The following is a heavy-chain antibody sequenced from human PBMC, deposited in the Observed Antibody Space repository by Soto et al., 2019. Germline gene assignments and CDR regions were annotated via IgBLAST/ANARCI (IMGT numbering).Heavy chain of an antibody. CDR1: GYTFSRSG. Sequence: QVQLVQSGAEVRKPGASVKVSCKTSGYTFSRSGISWVRQAPGQGLEWMGWISTYNGDANYTQKLQGRVTMTTDTSTSTAFMELGSLTSDYTDGYYCARSGAVPYSYYGQDVWGQGTTVTVYS. D-gene: IGHD1-26*01. CDR2: ISTYNGDA. CDR3: ARSGAVPYSYYGQDV. J-gene: IGHJ6*02. V-gene: IGHV1-18*01.